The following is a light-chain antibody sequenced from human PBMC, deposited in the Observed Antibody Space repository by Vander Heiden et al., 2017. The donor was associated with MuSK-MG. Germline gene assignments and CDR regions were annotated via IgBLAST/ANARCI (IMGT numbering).Light chain of an antibody. CDR1: SSDIRTYNY. CDR3: GTYSSSSSLI. Sequence: QSALPQSASVSGSPGQSITISCIGTSSDIRTYNYVSWYQQLPGKASNLSTYAVANRPSDVSSGFSGSKSGNTASLTISGLQAADEADYYCGTYSSSSSLIFGGGTKLTVL. J-gene: IGLJ2*01. CDR2: AVA. V-gene: IGLV2-14*03.